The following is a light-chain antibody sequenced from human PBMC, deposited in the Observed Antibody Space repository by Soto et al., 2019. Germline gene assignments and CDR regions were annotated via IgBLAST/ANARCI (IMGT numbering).Light chain of an antibody. Sequence: QSVLTQPPSASGAPGQRVTISCTGSSSNIGAGYDVHWYQQLPGTAPKLLIYANSNRPSGVPGRFSGSKSGTSASLAITGLQAEDEADYYCQSYDSSLSGYVFGTGTKVTVL. J-gene: IGLJ1*01. CDR1: SSNIGAGYD. V-gene: IGLV1-40*01. CDR2: ANS. CDR3: QSYDSSLSGYV.